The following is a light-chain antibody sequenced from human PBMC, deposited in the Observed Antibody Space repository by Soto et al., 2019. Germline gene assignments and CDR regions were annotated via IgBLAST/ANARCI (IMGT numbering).Light chain of an antibody. V-gene: IGKV3-11*01. CDR1: QNPHSF. CDR2: DGS. Sequence: EIVLTQSPATLSSFPGDRVTLSCRASQNPHSFLNWYQQRPGQAPRPLIYDGSKRAAGVPDRISGDGSGTDYTLTISSLEPEDFAVYYCQQRTRWPMTFGQGTRLEIK. J-gene: IGKJ5*01. CDR3: QQRTRWPMT.